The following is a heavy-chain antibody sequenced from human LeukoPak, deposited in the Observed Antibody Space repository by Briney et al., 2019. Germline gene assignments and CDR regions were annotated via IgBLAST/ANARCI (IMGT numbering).Heavy chain of an antibody. CDR1: GFTFSSYA. J-gene: IGHJ4*02. Sequence: GGSLRLSCAASGFTFSSYAMSWVRQAPGKGLEWASAISGSGGSTYYADSVKGRFTIPRDNSKNTLYLQMNSLRAEDTAVYYCANLIPPYCSSTSCPDYWGQGTLVTVSS. CDR2: ISGSGGST. CDR3: ANLIPPYCSSTSCPDY. V-gene: IGHV3-23*01. D-gene: IGHD2-2*01.